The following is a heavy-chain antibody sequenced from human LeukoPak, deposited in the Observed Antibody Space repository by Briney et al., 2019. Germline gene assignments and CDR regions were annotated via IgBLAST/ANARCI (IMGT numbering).Heavy chain of an antibody. V-gene: IGHV3-53*04. J-gene: IGHJ6*02. Sequence: PGGSLRLSCAASVFTFRRNYMSWVREAPGKGLEWGSLIYAGGRTYYADAVKGRFTISRHNSKNTLHLQMNSMRVEDRAVYYCATAGSSELLWDYAMDVWGQGTTVTVSS. D-gene: IGHD3-10*01. CDR2: IYAGGRT. CDR1: VFTFRRNY. CDR3: ATAGSSELLWDYAMDV.